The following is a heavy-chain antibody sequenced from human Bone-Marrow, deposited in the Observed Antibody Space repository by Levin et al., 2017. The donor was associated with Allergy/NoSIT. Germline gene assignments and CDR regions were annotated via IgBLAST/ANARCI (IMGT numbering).Heavy chain of an antibody. CDR3: ARDWGGSSTYSLEY. CDR2: INTDGSST. V-gene: IGHV3-74*01. D-gene: IGHD3-16*01. Sequence: ETLSLTCAASGFTFSNYWMHWVRQAPGKGLVWVSRINTDGSSTTYADSVKGRFTISRDNAKSTLYLQLESLRAEDTAVYYCARDWGGSSTYSLEYWGQGTLVTVSS. J-gene: IGHJ4*02. CDR1: GFTFSNYW.